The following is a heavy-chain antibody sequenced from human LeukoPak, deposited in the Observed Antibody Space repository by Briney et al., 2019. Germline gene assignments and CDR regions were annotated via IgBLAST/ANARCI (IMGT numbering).Heavy chain of an antibody. CDR3: ARGRTAGPARIHYYYYGMDV. CDR2: INHSGST. V-gene: IGHV4-34*01. CDR1: GGSFSGYY. D-gene: IGHD6-13*01. J-gene: IGHJ6*02. Sequence: SETLSLTCAVYGGSFSGYYWSWIRQPPGKGLEWIGEINHSGSTNYNPSLKSRVTISVDTSKNQFSLKLSSVTAADTAVYYCARGRTAGPARIHYYYYGMDVWGQGTTVTVSS.